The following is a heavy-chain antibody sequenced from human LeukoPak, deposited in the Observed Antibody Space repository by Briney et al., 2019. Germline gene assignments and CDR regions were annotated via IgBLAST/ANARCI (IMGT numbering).Heavy chain of an antibody. D-gene: IGHD3-3*01. CDR2: ISAYNGNT. J-gene: IGHJ6*02. Sequence: ASVKVSCKASGYTFTSYGISWVRQAPGQGLEWMGWISAYNGNTNYAQKLQGRVTMTTDTSTSTAYMELRSLRSDDTAVYYCARDPGRFLEWLLWGSYYGMDVWGQGTTVTVSS. CDR1: GYTFTSYG. CDR3: ARDPGRFLEWLLWGSYYGMDV. V-gene: IGHV1-18*01.